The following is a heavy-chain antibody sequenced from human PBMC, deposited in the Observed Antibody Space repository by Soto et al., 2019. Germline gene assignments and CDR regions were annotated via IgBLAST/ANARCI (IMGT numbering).Heavy chain of an antibody. J-gene: IGHJ4*02. CDR1: GLTCSHYS. Sequence: GSLRHSCAASGLTCSHYSMNWIRQAPGKGLEWVSYISSSGSTIYYADSVKGRFTISRDNAKNSLYLQMNSLRAEDTAVYYCARDTRITYYYGSGSYYFDYWGQGTLVTVSS. D-gene: IGHD3-10*01. CDR2: ISSSGSTI. V-gene: IGHV3-11*01. CDR3: ARDTRITYYYGSGSYYFDY.